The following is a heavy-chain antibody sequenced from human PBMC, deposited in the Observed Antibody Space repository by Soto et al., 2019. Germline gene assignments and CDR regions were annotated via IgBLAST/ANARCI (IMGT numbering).Heavy chain of an antibody. V-gene: IGHV4-39*01. CDR3: ASGNWNFDS. CDR2: IHYSGIS. Sequence: QLQLQESGPGLVKPSETLSLICNVSCGSVSIGGYYWAWIRQPPGKGLEWIASIHYSGISYYNPALKSKLLISLDTSKNQFSLNLNSVTAADTDVYDCASGNWNFDSWGQGTLVTVSS. D-gene: IGHD3-3*01. CDR1: CGSVSIGGYY. J-gene: IGHJ4*02.